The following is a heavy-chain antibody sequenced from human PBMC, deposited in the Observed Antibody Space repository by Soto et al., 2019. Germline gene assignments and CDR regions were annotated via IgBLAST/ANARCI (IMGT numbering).Heavy chain of an antibody. CDR1: GFTFSSYA. D-gene: IGHD6-13*01. Sequence: EVQLLESGGGLVQPGGSLRLSCAASGFTFSSYAMSWVRQAPGKGLEWVSSISGSGGSTYYADSVKGRFTISRDNSKNTLYLQMNRLRAEDTAVYYCALTLPRGAAAGIIFPEYFQHWGQGTLVTVSS. CDR3: ALTLPRGAAAGIIFPEYFQH. V-gene: IGHV3-23*01. CDR2: ISGSGGST. J-gene: IGHJ1*01.